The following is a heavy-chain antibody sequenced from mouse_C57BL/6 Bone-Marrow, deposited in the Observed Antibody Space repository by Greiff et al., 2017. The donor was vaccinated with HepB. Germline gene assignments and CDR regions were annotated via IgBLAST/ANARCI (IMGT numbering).Heavy chain of an antibody. J-gene: IGHJ4*01. D-gene: IGHD1-1*01. CDR2: IYPGGGYT. CDR3: ARGTTVFMDY. CDR1: GYTFTNYW. Sequence: VQLQQSGAELVRPGTSVKMSCKASGYTFTNYWIGWAKQRPGHGLEWIGDIYPGGGYTNYNEKFKGKATLTADKSSSTAYMQFSSLTSEDSAIYYCARGTTVFMDYWGQGTSVTVSS. V-gene: IGHV1-63*01.